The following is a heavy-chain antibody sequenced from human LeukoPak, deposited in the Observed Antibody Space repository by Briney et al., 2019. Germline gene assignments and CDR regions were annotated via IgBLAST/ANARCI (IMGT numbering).Heavy chain of an antibody. CDR3: AKDWSLAPLIVGGSPIGAFDF. V-gene: IGHV3-9*01. CDR1: GFTFDDYV. D-gene: IGHD3-22*01. CDR2: ISWNSGSI. J-gene: IGHJ3*01. Sequence: GGSLRLSCAASGFTFDDYVMHWVRQAPGKGLEWVSGISWNSGSIGYADSVKGRFTIYRDNAKNSLYLQMNSLRAEDTALYYCAKDWSLAPLIVGGSPIGAFDFWGPGTMVTVSS.